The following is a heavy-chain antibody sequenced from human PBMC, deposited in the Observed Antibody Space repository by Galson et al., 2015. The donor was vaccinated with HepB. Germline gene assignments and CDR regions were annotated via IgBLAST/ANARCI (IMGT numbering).Heavy chain of an antibody. CDR2: ISASGDI. D-gene: IGHD2-21*01. Sequence: SLRLSCAASGFIFSMHGMTWVRQAPGKGLEWVSSISASGDIYYADSVKGRFTISRDNSKSALYLQTNSLRVDDTAVYYCTKENSSRGFDKWGQGTLLTVSS. J-gene: IGHJ4*02. V-gene: IGHV3-23*01. CDR3: TKENSSRGFDK. CDR1: GFIFSMHG.